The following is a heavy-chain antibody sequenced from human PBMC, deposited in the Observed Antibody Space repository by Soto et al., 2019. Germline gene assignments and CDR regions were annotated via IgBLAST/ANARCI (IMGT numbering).Heavy chain of an antibody. CDR2: ISGYNGNT. CDR1: GYTFTSYG. CDR3: ARVGYCGGDCQLSLSYHYYGMDV. Sequence: QVQLVQSGAEVMKPGASVKVSCKASGYTFTSYGISWVRQAPGQGIEWMGWISGYNGNTNYAQKVQGRVTMTSDTSTSTAYMELRSLRSDDTAMYYCARVGYCGGDCQLSLSYHYYGMDVWGQGTTVTVSS. D-gene: IGHD2-21*02. V-gene: IGHV1-18*01. J-gene: IGHJ6*02.